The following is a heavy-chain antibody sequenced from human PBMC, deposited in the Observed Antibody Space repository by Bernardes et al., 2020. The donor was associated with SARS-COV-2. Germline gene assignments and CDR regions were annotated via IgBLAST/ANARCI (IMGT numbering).Heavy chain of an antibody. CDR1: GYTFPSYA. D-gene: IGHD1-26*01. J-gene: IGHJ6*02. V-gene: IGHV1-3*01. CDR3: ARTPSGSYSYYYGMDV. CDR2: INAGNGNT. Sequence: ASVKVSCKASGYTFPSYAMHWVRQAPGQRLEWMGWINAGNGNTKYSQKFQGRVTITRDTSASTAYMELSSLRSEDTAVYYCARTPSGSYSYYYGMDVWGQGTTVTVSS.